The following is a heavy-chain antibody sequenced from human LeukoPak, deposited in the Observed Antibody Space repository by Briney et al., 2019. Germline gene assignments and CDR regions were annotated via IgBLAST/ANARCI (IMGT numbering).Heavy chain of an antibody. CDR1: SGSISNCY. J-gene: IGHJ3*02. Sequence: PSETLSLTCTVSSGSISNCYWSWIRQPPGKWMEWIGYVYYSGSVNYNPSLKSRVTISVDTSKNQFSLKLNSVTAADTAVYYCARGGNCSGGSCYRQRYAFDIWGQGTMVTVSS. CDR2: VYYSGSV. V-gene: IGHV4-59*01. CDR3: ARGGNCSGGSCYRQRYAFDI. D-gene: IGHD2-15*01.